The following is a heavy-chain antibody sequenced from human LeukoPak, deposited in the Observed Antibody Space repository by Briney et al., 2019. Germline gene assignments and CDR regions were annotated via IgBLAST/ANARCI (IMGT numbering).Heavy chain of an antibody. CDR1: GGPLSGYQ. D-gene: IGHD1-1*01. J-gene: IGHJ3*02. CDR3: ARHTRAVDMASTYDAFDI. CDR2: INHRGST. Sequence: SETLSLTCEVYGGPLSGYQWTWIRQAPGQGLEWIGEINHRGSTNYNPSLKSRLTIVVDTSRNQVSLDLSSVTAADTAVYYCARHTRAVDMASTYDAFDIWGQGTLVTAST. V-gene: IGHV4-34*01.